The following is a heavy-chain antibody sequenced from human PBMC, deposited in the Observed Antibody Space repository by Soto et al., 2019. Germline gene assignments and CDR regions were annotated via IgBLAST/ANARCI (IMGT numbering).Heavy chain of an antibody. CDR3: ARDAWFGRNWFDP. Sequence: GGSLRLSCAASGFTFSSYGMHWVRQAPGKGLEWVAVIWYDGSNKYYADSVKGRFTISRDNSKNTLYLQMNSLRAEDTAVYYCARDAWFGRNWFDPWGQGTLVTVSS. V-gene: IGHV3-33*01. J-gene: IGHJ5*02. CDR2: IWYDGSNK. CDR1: GFTFSSYG. D-gene: IGHD3-10*01.